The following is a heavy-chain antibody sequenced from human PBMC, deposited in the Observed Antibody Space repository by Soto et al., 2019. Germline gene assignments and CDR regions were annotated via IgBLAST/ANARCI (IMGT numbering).Heavy chain of an antibody. J-gene: IGHJ4*02. CDR2: FSNGSNI. CDR1: GFTFSSYS. Sequence: GGSLRLSCAASGFTFSSYSMNWVRQAPGKGLEWVSSFSNGSNIYYADSVKGRFTISRDNSKNTLYLQMNSLRAEDTAVYYCARAQVVAAAPAGGFFDYWGQGTLVTVSS. V-gene: IGHV3-21*01. CDR3: ARAQVVAAAPAGGFFDY. D-gene: IGHD6-13*01.